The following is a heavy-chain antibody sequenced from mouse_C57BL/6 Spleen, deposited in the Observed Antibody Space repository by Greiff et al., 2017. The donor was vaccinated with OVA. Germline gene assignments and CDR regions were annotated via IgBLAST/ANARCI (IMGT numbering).Heavy chain of an antibody. CDR2: IWSGGST. CDR3: AREYYGSSYEAWFAY. CDR1: GFSLTSYG. J-gene: IGHJ3*01. V-gene: IGHV2-2*01. Sequence: QVQLKESGPGLVQPSQSLSITCTVSGFSLTSYGVHWVRQSPGKGLEWLGVIWSGGSTDYNAAFISRLSISKDNSKSQVFFKMNSLQADDTAIYYCAREYYGSSYEAWFAYWGQGTLVTVSA. D-gene: IGHD1-1*01.